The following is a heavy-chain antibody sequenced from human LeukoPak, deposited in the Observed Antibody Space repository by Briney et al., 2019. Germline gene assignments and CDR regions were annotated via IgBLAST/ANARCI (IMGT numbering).Heavy chain of an antibody. CDR3: ARDSTYYYDSGSSGPHYFDN. CDR1: GFTFSNYA. CDR2: ISSGGTYE. J-gene: IGHJ4*02. Sequence: GGSLRLSCAASGFTFSNYAMHWVRQAPGKGLEWVSLISSGGTYEYYADSVKGRFTISKDNSKNTLYLQLNSLRAEDTAVYYCARDSTYYYDSGSSGPHYFDNWGQGTLVTVSS. D-gene: IGHD3-10*01. V-gene: IGHV3-30*01.